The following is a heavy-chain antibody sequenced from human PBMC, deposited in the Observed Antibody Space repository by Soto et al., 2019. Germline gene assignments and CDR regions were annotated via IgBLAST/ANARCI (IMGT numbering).Heavy chain of an antibody. CDR2: VSGNGGNT. D-gene: IGHD3-16*02. J-gene: IGHJ4*02. Sequence: GGSLRLSCAASGFTFSSYAVSWVRQGPGKGLEWVSAVSGNGGNTYYADSVKGRFTISRDNSKNTLFLQMNSLRAEDTAVYYSAKGYRYFDYWGQRTLVTVSS. V-gene: IGHV3-23*01. CDR3: AKGYRYFDY. CDR1: GFTFSSYA.